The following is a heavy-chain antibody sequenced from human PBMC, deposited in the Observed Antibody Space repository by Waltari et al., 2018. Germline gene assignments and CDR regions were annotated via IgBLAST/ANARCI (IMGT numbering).Heavy chain of an antibody. CDR2: IRYDGSNK. Sequence: QVQLVESGGGVVQPGGSLRLSCAASGFTFSSYGMHWVRQAPGKGLEWVAFIRYDGSNKYYADSVKGRFTISRDNSKNTLYLQMNSLRAEDTAVYYCANLGRLRSAGDAFDIWGQGTMVTVSS. J-gene: IGHJ3*02. V-gene: IGHV3-30*02. CDR1: GFTFSSYG. D-gene: IGHD3-16*01. CDR3: ANLGRLRSAGDAFDI.